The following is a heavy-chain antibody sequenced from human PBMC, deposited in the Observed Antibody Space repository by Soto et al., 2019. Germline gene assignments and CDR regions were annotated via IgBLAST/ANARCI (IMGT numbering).Heavy chain of an antibody. CDR3: AKVYYSNYVSYYFDY. V-gene: IGHV3-23*01. J-gene: IGHJ4*02. CDR1: GFTFSSYA. CDR2: ISGSGGST. D-gene: IGHD4-4*01. Sequence: GGSLRLSCAASGFTFSSYAMSWVRQAPGKGLEWVSAISGSGGSTYYADSVKGRFTISRDNSKNTLYLQMNSLRAEDTAVYYCAKVYYSNYVSYYFDYWGQGTLVTVSS.